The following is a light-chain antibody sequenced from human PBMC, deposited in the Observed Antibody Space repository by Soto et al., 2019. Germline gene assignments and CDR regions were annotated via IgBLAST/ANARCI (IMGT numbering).Light chain of an antibody. V-gene: IGKV1-8*01. Sequence: AIRMTQSPSSFSASTGDRVTITCRASQGISSYLAWYQQKPGKAPKLLIYAASTLQSGLPSRFSGSGSGTDFTVTISCLQSEDFATYYCQQYYSYPPWTFGQGTKVEIK. CDR2: AAS. CDR1: QGISSY. CDR3: QQYYSYPPWT. J-gene: IGKJ1*01.